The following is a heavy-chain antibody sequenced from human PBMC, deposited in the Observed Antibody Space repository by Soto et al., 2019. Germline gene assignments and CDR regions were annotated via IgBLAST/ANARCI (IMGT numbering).Heavy chain of an antibody. Sequence: QVQLQQWGAGLLKPSETLSLTCAVYGGSFSGYYWSWIRQPPGKGLEWIGEINHSGSTNYNPSLKSRVTISADTSKNQFSLKLSSVTAADTAVYYCASPTDYVWGRFYGMDVWGQGTTVTVSS. CDR1: GGSFSGYY. V-gene: IGHV4-34*01. CDR2: INHSGST. CDR3: ASPTDYVWGRFYGMDV. D-gene: IGHD3-16*01. J-gene: IGHJ6*02.